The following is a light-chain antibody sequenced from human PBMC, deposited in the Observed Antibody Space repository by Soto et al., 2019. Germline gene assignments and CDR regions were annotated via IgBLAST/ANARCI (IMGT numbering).Light chain of an antibody. CDR2: EVN. CDR1: SSDVGGYDY. CDR3: SSYSISTAYL. V-gene: IGLV2-14*01. J-gene: IGLJ1*01. Sequence: QSALTQPASVSGSPGQSITISCTGTSSDVGGYDYVSWYQLHPGKAPKLMVFEVNNRPSGVSYCFSGSKSGNTASLTISGLQAEDEADYFCSSYSISTAYLFGTGTKVTVL.